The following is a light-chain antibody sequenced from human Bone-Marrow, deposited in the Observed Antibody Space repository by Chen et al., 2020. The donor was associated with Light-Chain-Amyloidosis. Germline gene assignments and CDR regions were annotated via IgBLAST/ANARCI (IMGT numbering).Light chain of an antibody. CDR1: SSNIGSNY. CDR3: SAWDDSLSAVV. CDR2: RNN. Sequence: QSVLTQPPSASGTPGQRVTISCSGTSSNIGSNYIYWYQQFPGTAPKLHIYRNNQRPSGGTDRFSGSKAGTSASLAISGLRPEDEADYYCSAWDDSLSAVVFGGGTKLTVL. J-gene: IGLJ2*01. V-gene: IGLV1-47*01.